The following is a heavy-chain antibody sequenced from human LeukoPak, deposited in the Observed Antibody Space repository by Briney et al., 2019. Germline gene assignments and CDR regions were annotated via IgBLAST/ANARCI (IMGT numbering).Heavy chain of an antibody. D-gene: IGHD2-2*01. J-gene: IGHJ3*02. CDR2: IRYDGSNK. V-gene: IGHV3-30*02. CDR3: AKGDVVPAAIFAFDI. Sequence: GGSLRLSRAASGFTFSSYGMHWVRQAPGKGLEGGAFIRYDGSNKYYADSVKGRFTISRDNSKNTLYLQMNSLRAEDTAVYYCAKGDVVPAAIFAFDIWGQGTMVTVSS. CDR1: GFTFSSYG.